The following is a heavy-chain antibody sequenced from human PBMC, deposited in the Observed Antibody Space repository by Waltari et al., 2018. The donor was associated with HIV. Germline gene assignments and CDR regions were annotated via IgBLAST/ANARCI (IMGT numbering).Heavy chain of an antibody. CDR1: GGSFSGYY. J-gene: IGHJ4*02. D-gene: IGHD3-3*01. V-gene: IGHV4-34*01. Sequence: QVQLQQWGAGLLKPSETLSLTCAVYGGSFSGYYWSWIRQPPGKGLEWIGEINHSGSTNYNPSLKSRVTISVDTSKNQFSLKLCSVTAADTAVYYCARGKGRYDFWSGYHACFDYWGQGTLVTVSS. CDR3: ARGKGRYDFWSGYHACFDY. CDR2: INHSGST.